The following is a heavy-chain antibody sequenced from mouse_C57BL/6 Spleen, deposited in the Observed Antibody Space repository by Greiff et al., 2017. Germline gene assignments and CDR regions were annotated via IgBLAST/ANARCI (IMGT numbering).Heavy chain of an antibody. CDR2: IHPNSGSI. D-gene: IGHD1-1*01. CDR1: GHTFTSYW. CDR3: AGDYGSSPGDY. V-gene: IGHV1-64*01. Sequence: QVQLQQPGADLVKPGASVKLSCKASGHTFTSYWMHWVKQRPGQGLEWIGMIHPNSGSINYNEKFKIKVTLTVDKPSSTALMQLSSLTSEDSAVYYCAGDYGSSPGDYWGQGTSGTVAS. J-gene: IGHJ4*01.